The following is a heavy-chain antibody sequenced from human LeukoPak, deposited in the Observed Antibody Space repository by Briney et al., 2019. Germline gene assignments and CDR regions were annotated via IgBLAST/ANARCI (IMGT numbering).Heavy chain of an antibody. V-gene: IGHV4-59*10. J-gene: IGHJ4*02. D-gene: IGHD1-26*01. Sequence: SETLSLTCAVYGGSFSGYYWSWIRQPAGKGLEWIGRIYTSGNTNYNPSLKSRVTISVDTSKNQFSLKLSSVTAADTAVYYCARHRYGGSYYSTPFDYWGQGTLVTVSS. CDR3: ARHRYGGSYYSTPFDY. CDR2: IYTSGNT. CDR1: GGSFSGYY.